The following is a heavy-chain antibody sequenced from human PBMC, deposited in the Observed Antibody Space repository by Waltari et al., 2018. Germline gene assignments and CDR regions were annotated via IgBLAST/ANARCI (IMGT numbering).Heavy chain of an antibody. V-gene: IGHV1-69*14. J-gene: IGHJ3*02. CDR3: ARSRPSPTHDAFDI. Sequence: QVQLVQSGAEVKKPGSSVKVSCKASGGTFSSYAISWVRQAPGQGLEWMGGIIPIFGTANDAQKFQGRVTITADKSTSTAYMELSSLRSEDTAVYYCARSRPSPTHDAFDIWGQGTMVTVSS. CDR2: IIPIFGTA. CDR1: GGTFSSYA.